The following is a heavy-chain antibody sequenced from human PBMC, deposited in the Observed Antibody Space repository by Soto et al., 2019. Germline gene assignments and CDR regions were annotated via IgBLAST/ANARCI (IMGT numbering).Heavy chain of an antibody. J-gene: IGHJ6*02. CDR1: GDSVSSNSAA. Sequence: SQTLSLTCAISGDSVSSNSAALNLIMQSPSRGLEWLGRTYYRSKWYNDYAVSVKSRITINPDTSKNQFSLQLNSVTPEDTAVYYCARDHSSWFTERGYYYYGMDVWGQGTTVTVSS. CDR2: TYYRSKWYN. V-gene: IGHV6-1*01. CDR3: ARDHSSWFTERGYYYYGMDV. D-gene: IGHD6-13*01.